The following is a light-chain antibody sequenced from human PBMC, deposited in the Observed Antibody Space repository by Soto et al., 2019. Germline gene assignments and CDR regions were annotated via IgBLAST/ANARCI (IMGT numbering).Light chain of an antibody. CDR2: GNS. CDR1: NSNIGAGYD. J-gene: IGLJ3*02. CDR3: QSYDSSLSGWV. V-gene: IGLV1-40*01. Sequence: QSVLTQPPSVSGAPGQRVTISCTGYNSNIGAGYDVHWYQQLPGTAPKLLIYGNSNRPSGVPDRFSASKSGTSASLAITGLQAEGEADYYCQSYDSSLSGWVFGGGTKVTVL.